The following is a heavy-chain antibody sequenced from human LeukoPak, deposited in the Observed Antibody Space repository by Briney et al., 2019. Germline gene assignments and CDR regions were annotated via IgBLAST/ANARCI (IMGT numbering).Heavy chain of an antibody. CDR1: GFTFYKYP. V-gene: IGHV3-23*01. J-gene: IGHJ4*02. CDR2: LSYSGDA. Sequence: GGSLRLSCAASGFTFYKYPMNWVRQAPGKGLEWISTLSYSGDAHYADSVKGRFTISRDDSKNTVYLQMNSLRPEDTAVYFCAKDFDSGGSCDGDHRWGQGTLVTVSS. D-gene: IGHD3-22*01. CDR3: AKDFDSGGSCDGDHR.